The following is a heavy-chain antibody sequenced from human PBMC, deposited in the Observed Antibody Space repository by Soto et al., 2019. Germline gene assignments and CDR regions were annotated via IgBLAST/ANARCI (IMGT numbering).Heavy chain of an antibody. D-gene: IGHD3-10*01. CDR2: ISRDGSNK. J-gene: IGHJ4*02. Sequence: QVQVVKSGGGVVQPGRSLRLSCAASGFTFSRYAIHWVRQAPGKGLEWVAVISRDGSNKYYVDSVKGRFTISRDNSRNTVYLQMNSLRDEDTAVYYCARSRNSAVADSFDFWGQGTLVTVSS. V-gene: IGHV3-30*04. CDR1: GFTFSRYA. CDR3: ARSRNSAVADSFDF.